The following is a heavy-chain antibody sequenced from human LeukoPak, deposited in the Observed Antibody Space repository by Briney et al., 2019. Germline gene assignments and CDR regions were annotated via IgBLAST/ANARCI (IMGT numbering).Heavy chain of an antibody. V-gene: IGHV1-2*02. CDR3: ARGEVRYYYGSGSPQDNDY. CDR1: GYTCTGYY. CDR2: INPNSGGT. D-gene: IGHD3-10*01. J-gene: IGHJ4*02. Sequence: GASVKVSCKASGYTCTGYYMHWARQAPGQGLEWMGWINPNSGGTNYAQKFQGRVTMTRDTSISTAYMELSRLRSDDTAVYYCARGEVRYYYGSGSPQDNDYWGQGTLVTVSS.